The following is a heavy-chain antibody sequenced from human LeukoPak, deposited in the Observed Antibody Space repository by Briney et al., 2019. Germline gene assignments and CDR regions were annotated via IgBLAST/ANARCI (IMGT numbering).Heavy chain of an antibody. V-gene: IGHV3-33*01. CDR1: GFTFSSYG. Sequence: GGSLRLSCAASGFTFSSYGMHWVRQAPGKGLEWVAVIWYDGSNKYYADSVKGRFTISRDNSKNTLYLQMNSLRAEDTAVYYCARDPSVDLDSSGYSDYWGQVTLVTVSS. D-gene: IGHD3-22*01. CDR2: IWYDGSNK. CDR3: ARDPSVDLDSSGYSDY. J-gene: IGHJ4*02.